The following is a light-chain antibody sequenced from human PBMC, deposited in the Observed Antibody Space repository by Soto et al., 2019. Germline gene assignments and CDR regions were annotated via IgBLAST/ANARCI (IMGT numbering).Light chain of an antibody. CDR2: EVT. CDR1: STDVGGYNY. V-gene: IGLV2-14*01. Sequence: QSALAQPSSVSGSPGQSITISCTGTSTDVGGYNYVSWYQHHSGKAPKLLIYEVTHRPSGISDRFSGSKSVNTASLTLSGLQAEDESDYYCGSYSSTDTPFVFGTGTKLTVL. J-gene: IGLJ1*01. CDR3: GSYSSTDTPFV.